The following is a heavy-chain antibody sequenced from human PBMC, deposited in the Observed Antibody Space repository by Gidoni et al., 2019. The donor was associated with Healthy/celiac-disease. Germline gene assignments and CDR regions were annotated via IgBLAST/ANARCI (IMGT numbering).Heavy chain of an antibody. CDR3: ARSDIAAAGISHFDY. V-gene: IGHV2-70*15. J-gene: IGHJ4*02. Sequence: QVTLRESGPALVKPTQTLPLSCTFSGFSLSTSGMCVSWIRQPAGKALEWLARMDWDDDKYYSTSLKTRLTISKDTSKNQVVPTMNNMDPVDTATDYCARSDIAAAGISHFDYWGQGTLVTVSS. D-gene: IGHD6-13*01. CDR2: MDWDDDK. CDR1: GFSLSTSGMC.